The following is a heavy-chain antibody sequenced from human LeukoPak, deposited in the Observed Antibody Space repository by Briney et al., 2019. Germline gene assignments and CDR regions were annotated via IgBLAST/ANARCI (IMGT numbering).Heavy chain of an antibody. D-gene: IGHD3-22*01. J-gene: IGHJ3*02. V-gene: IGHV1-2*02. CDR1: GYTFTGYY. CDR2: INPNSGVT. Sequence: ASVKVSCKASGYTFTGYYMHWVRQAPGQGLEWMGWINPNSGVTNYAQRFQGRVTMTRDTSISTAYMKLSRLRSDDTAVYYCARERDSSGYYRDAFDIWGQGSMVTVSS. CDR3: ARERDSSGYYRDAFDI.